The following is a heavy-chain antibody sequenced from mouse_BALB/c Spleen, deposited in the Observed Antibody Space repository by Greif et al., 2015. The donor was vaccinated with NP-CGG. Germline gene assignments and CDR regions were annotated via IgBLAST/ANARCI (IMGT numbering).Heavy chain of an antibody. CDR2: INPSTGYT. CDR1: GYTFTSYW. D-gene: IGHD2-4*01. J-gene: IGHJ4*01. Sequence: VKLVESGAELAKPGASVKMSCKASGYTFTSYWMHWVKQRPGQGLEWIGYINPSTGYTEYNQKFKDKATLTADKSSSTAYMQLSSLTSEDSAVYYCARGGSTMITTGGHYAMDYWGQGTSVTVSS. V-gene: IGHV1-7*01. CDR3: ARGGSTMITTGGHYAMDY.